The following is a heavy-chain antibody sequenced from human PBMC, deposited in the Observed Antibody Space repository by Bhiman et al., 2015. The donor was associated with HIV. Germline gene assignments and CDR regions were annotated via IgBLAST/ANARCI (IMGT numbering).Heavy chain of an antibody. D-gene: IGHD3-3*01. CDR3: AKDLGESENEEWASDYYDFGSDYPGQDPRGVVGTFDI. Sequence: QVQLVESGGGVVQPGRSLRLSCAASGFTLSSYGMHWVRQAPGKGLEWVAVIWYDGSNKYYADSVKGRFTISRDNSKNTLYLQMNSLRAEDTAVYYCAKDLGESENEEWASDYYDFGSDYPGQDPRGVVGTFDIWGHGTMVTVSS. J-gene: IGHJ3*02. CDR1: GFTLSSYG. V-gene: IGHV3-33*06. CDR2: IWYDGSNK.